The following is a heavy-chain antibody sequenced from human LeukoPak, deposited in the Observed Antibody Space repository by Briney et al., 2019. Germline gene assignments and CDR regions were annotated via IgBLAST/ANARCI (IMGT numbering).Heavy chain of an antibody. J-gene: IGHJ4*02. D-gene: IGHD1-26*01. CDR2: IYTSGST. CDR1: DASVNSGNYY. V-gene: IGHV4-61*02. CDR3: TSGGELMNF. Sequence: PSETLSLTCTVSDASVNSGNYYWTWIRQPAGKRLEWIGRIYTSGSTNYNPSLKSRGTISIDASKNQFSLRLSSVTAADTAVYYCTSGGELMNFWGQGTLVTVSS.